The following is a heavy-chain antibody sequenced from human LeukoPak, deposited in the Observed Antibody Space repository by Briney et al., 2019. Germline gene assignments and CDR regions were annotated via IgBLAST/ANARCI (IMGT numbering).Heavy chain of an antibody. CDR3: ARGEMRYSGKHRANWFDP. CDR2: INPNSGGT. V-gene: IGHV1-2*02. CDR1: GYTFTGYY. J-gene: IGHJ5*02. Sequence: ASVKVSCKTSGYTFTGYYMHWVRQAPGQGLEWMGWINPNSGGTNYAQKFQGRVTMTRDTSISTAYMELSGLRSDDTAVYYCARGEMRYSGKHRANWFDPWGQGTLVTVSS. D-gene: IGHD1-26*01.